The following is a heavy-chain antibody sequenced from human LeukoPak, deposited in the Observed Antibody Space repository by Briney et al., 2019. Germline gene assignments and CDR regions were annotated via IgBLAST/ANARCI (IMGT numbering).Heavy chain of an antibody. CDR1: GYTFTSFG. V-gene: IGHV1-18*01. Sequence: ASVKLSCKTYGYTFTSFGISWVRQAPGEGLEWMGWISAYNGNTNYAQKLQGRVTLTTDTSTNTAYMELRSLRSDDTAVYYCARDFGSSGYDALDIWGQGTMATVSS. J-gene: IGHJ3*02. D-gene: IGHD3-22*01. CDR3: ARDFGSSGYDALDI. CDR2: ISAYNGNT.